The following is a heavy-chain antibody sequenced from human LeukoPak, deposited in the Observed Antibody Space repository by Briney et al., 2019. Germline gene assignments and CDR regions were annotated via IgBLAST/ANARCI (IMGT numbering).Heavy chain of an antibody. CDR2: ISYDGTTK. CDR1: GFSFDHFS. CDR3: AKSLYSRASYVVDY. D-gene: IGHD3-22*01. V-gene: IGHV3-30-3*02. Sequence: GGSLRLSCATSGFSFDHFSMYWVRQAPGKGLEWVTVISYDGTTKHYADSVKGRFTVSRDNSKKTLYLQLNNLRVEDTAVYYCAKSLYSRASYVVDYWGQGTLVTVSS. J-gene: IGHJ4*02.